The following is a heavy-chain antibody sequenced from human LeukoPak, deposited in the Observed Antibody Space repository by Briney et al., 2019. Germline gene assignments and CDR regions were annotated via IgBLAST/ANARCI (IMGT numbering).Heavy chain of an antibody. J-gene: IGHJ4*02. D-gene: IGHD3-10*01. V-gene: IGHV1-18*01. CDR1: GYTFTKFG. CDR3: ASRPGTYPYYFDY. CDR2: INTYNGNT. Sequence: ASVKVSCKASGYTFTKFGIAWVRQAPRQGLEWMGWINTYNGNTNYGQKLQGRVTMTTDTSTSTAYMELRSLRSDDTAIYYCASRPGTYPYYFDYWGQGTLVTVSS.